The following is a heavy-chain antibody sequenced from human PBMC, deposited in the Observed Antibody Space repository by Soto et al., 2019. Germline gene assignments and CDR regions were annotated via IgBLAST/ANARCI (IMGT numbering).Heavy chain of an antibody. CDR3: ARGGSSGWSSRGAFDI. CDR2: ISAYNGNT. CDR1: GGTFSSYA. Sequence: EASVKVSCKASGGTFSSYAISWVRQAPGQGLEWMGWISAYNGNTNYAQKLQGRVTMTTDTSTSTAYMELRSLRSDDTAVYYCARGGSSGWSSRGAFDIWGQGTMVTVSS. V-gene: IGHV1-18*01. D-gene: IGHD6-19*01. J-gene: IGHJ3*02.